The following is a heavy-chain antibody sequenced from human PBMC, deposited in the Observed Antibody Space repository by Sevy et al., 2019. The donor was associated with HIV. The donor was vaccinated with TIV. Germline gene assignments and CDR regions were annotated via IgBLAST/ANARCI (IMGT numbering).Heavy chain of an antibody. D-gene: IGHD3-22*01. J-gene: IGHJ4*02. CDR3: ARKYDSSGYFDY. V-gene: IGHV3-23*01. CDR1: GFTFSNYA. CDR2: ISGSGGSGDKT. Sequence: GGSLRLSCAASGFTFSNYAMNWVRQAPGKGLEWVSGISGSGGSGDKTSYAECVKGRFTISRDDSKNSLYLQLNSLRAADTAIYYCARKYDSSGYFDYWGQRTLVTVSS.